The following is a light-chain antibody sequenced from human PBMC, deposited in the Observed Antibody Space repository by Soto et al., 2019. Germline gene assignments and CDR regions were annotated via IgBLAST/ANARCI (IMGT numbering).Light chain of an antibody. CDR3: QQYYSTPRT. CDR2: WAS. CDR1: QSVLYSSNNKNY. J-gene: IGKJ1*01. V-gene: IGKV4-1*01. Sequence: DIVMTQSPDSLAVSLGERATINCKSSQSVLYSSNNKNYLAGYQQKPGQPPKLLIYWASTRESGVPDRFSGSGSGTDFTLTISSLQPEDVEVYYCQQYYSTPRTFGHGTKVDIK.